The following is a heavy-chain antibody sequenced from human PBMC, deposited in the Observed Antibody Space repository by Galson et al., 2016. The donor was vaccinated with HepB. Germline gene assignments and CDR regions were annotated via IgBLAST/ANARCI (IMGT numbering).Heavy chain of an antibody. J-gene: IGHJ6*03. V-gene: IGHV3-23*01. D-gene: IGHD3-10*01. CDR3: AKARGFNTYYYYYMDV. CDR1: GFTSSSYA. Sequence: SLRLSCAASGFTSSSYAMAWFRQAPGKGLDGVSGISGASGTTLYADSVKGRFTMSRDDSRDALYLEMNTLRVEDTAVYFCAKARGFNTYYYYYMDVWGKGTTVTVSS. CDR2: ISGASGTT.